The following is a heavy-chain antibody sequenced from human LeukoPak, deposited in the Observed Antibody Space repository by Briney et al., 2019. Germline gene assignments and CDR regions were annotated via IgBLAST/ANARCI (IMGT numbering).Heavy chain of an antibody. CDR3: AADLTVRGYWYLDL. CDR2: IVVGSGST. Sequence: SVKVSCKASGFTFTSSAVQWVRQARGQRLEWIGWIVVGSGSTKYAQKLQERVTITRDMSTSTAHMELSSLRSEDTAVYYCAADLTVRGYWYLDLWGRGTLVTVSS. D-gene: IGHD4-11*01. J-gene: IGHJ2*01. CDR1: GFTFTSSA. V-gene: IGHV1-58*01.